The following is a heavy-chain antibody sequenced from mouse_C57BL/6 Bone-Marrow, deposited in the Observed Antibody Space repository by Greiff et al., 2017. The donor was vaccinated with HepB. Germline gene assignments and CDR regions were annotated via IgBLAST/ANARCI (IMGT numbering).Heavy chain of an antibody. D-gene: IGHD2-2*01. CDR2: ISNGGGST. CDR1: GFTFSDYY. CDR3: ASLPYGFYFDY. Sequence: EVKLVESGGGLVQPGGSLKLSCAASGFTFSDYYMYWVRQTPEKRLELVAYISNGGGSTSYPDTVKGRFTISRDNAKNTLYLQRGRLTSEDTAMYYCASLPYGFYFDYWGQGTTLTVSS. J-gene: IGHJ2*01. V-gene: IGHV5-12*01.